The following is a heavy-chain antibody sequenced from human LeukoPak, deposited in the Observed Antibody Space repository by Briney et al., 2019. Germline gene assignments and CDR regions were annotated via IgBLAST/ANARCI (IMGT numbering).Heavy chain of an antibody. V-gene: IGHV4-59*08. J-gene: IGHJ4*02. CDR3: ARRRRGYSYGFDY. CDR1: GGSISSYY. D-gene: IGHD5-18*01. CDR2: IYYSGST. Sequence: SETLSLTCTVSGGSISSYYWSWIRQPPGKGLEWIGYIYYSGSTNYNPSLKSRVTISVDTSQNQFSLKLSSVTAADTAVYYCARRRRGYSYGFDYWGQGTLVTVSS.